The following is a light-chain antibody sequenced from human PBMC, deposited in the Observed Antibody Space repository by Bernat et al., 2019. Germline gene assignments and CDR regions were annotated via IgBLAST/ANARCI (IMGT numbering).Light chain of an antibody. V-gene: IGLV2-14*03. J-gene: IGLJ1*01. Sequence: QSALTQPASVSGSLGQSITISCTGTSSDVGGYNYVSWYQHHPGKALKLMIYHVSSRPSGVSNRFSGSKSDNTASLTISGLQADDEADYYCSSYTGSTTLVFVFGSGTKVTVL. CDR1: SSDVGGYNY. CDR3: SSYTGSTTLVFV. CDR2: HVS.